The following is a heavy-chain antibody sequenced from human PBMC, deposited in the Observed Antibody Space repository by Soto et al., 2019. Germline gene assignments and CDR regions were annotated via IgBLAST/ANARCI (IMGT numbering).Heavy chain of an antibody. V-gene: IGHV1-69*13. Sequence: SVKVSCKASGGTFSSYAISWVRQAPGRGLEWMGGIIPILGSANYAQKFQDRVTITADESTTTTYMELSSLRSEDAAVYYCAARERVDAFDIWGQGTMVTVS. J-gene: IGHJ3*02. CDR3: AARERVDAFDI. D-gene: IGHD1-26*01. CDR2: IIPILGSA. CDR1: GGTFSSYA.